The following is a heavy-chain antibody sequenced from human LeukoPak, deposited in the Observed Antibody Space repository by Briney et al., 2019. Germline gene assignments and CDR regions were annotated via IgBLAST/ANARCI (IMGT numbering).Heavy chain of an antibody. CDR1: GFTFRSYV. CDR2: IAYEDGRNE. CDR3: AKERPEEYYGSGSYFDY. V-gene: IGHV3-30*18. Sequence: PGGSLRLSCAASGFTFRSYVMHWVRQAPGEGLEWVAAIAYEDGRNEYYADSVKGGFTISRDNSKNTVYLQMNSLRAEDTAVYYCAKERPEEYYGSGSYFDYWGQGTLVTVSS. D-gene: IGHD3-10*01. J-gene: IGHJ4*02.